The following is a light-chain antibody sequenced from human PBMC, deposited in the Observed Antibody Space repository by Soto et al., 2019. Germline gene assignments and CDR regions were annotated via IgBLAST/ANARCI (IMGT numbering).Light chain of an antibody. Sequence: QSALTQPRSVSGSPGQSVTISCTGTSSDVGGYNYVSWYQQHPGKAPKLMIYDVSERPSGVPDRFSGSKSGNTASLTISGLQAEDEADYYCCSYAGSYTFGWVFGGGTKLTVL. CDR2: DVS. J-gene: IGLJ3*02. V-gene: IGLV2-11*01. CDR3: CSYAGSYTFGWV. CDR1: SSDVGGYNY.